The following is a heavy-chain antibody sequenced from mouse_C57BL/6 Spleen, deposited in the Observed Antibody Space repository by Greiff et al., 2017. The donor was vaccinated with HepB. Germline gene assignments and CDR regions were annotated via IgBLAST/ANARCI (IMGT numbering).Heavy chain of an antibody. J-gene: IGHJ3*01. CDR1: GYAFSSSW. CDR2: IYPGDGDT. V-gene: IGHV1-82*01. Sequence: VQLQQSGPELVKPGASVKISCKASGYAFSSSWMNWVKQRPGKGLEWIGRIYPGDGDTNYNGKFKGKATLTADKSSSTAYMQLSSLTSEDSAVYFCARGGSYPFAYWGQGTLVTVSA. D-gene: IGHD1-1*02. CDR3: ARGGSYPFAY.